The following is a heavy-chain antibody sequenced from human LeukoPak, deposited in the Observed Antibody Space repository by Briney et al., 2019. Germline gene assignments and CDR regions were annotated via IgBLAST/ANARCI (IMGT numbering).Heavy chain of an antibody. V-gene: IGHV4-61*02. CDR1: GGSISSSSYY. CDR3: ARGPSSRVGHAFDI. CDR2: IYISGST. Sequence: PSETLSLTCTVSGGSISSSSYYWSWIRQPAGKGLEWIGRIYISGSTKNNPSLKSRVTISVDTSKNQFSLKLSSVTAADTAVYYCARGPSSRVGHAFDIWGQGTMVTVSS. J-gene: IGHJ3*02. D-gene: IGHD1-26*01.